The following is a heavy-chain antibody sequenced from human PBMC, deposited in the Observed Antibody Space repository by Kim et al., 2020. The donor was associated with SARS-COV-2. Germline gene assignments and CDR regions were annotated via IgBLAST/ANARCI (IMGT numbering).Heavy chain of an antibody. CDR1: GGTFSSYA. CDR2: IIPIFGTA. J-gene: IGHJ6*03. CDR3: AGLWFRELFPGYYYMDV. Sequence: VKVSCKASGGTFSSYAISWVRQAPGQGLEWMGGIIPIFGTANYAQKFQGRVTITADESTSTAYMELSSLRSEDTAVYYCAGLWFRELFPGYYYMDVWGKGTTVTISS. V-gene: IGHV1-69*13. D-gene: IGHD3-10*01.